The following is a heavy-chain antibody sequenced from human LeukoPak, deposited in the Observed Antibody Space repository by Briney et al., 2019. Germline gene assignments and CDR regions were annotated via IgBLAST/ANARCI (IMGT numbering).Heavy chain of an antibody. CDR3: ARYGPNLPYYYYYGMDV. Sequence: SQTLSLTCTVSGGSISSGGYYWSWIRQHPGKGLEWIGYIYYSGSTYYNPSLKSRVTISVDTSKNQFSLKLSSVTAADTAVYYWARYGPNLPYYYYYGMDVWGQGTTVTVSS. D-gene: IGHD4/OR15-4a*01. V-gene: IGHV4-31*03. J-gene: IGHJ6*02. CDR1: GGSISSGGYY. CDR2: IYYSGST.